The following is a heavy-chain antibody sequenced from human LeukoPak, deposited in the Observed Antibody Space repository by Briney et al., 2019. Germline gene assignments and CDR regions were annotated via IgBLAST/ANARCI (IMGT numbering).Heavy chain of an antibody. D-gene: IGHD3-22*01. V-gene: IGHV1-69*06. Sequence: AAVKVSCKSSGYTFNGYYMHWVRQAPGQGLEWLGGIIPVFGTTTYAQKFQAKVTMTADKSTNTAYLEISSLTSDDTAVYYCARCSPGDSSNFYAVLQYWGQGTQVTVSS. J-gene: IGHJ4*02. CDR3: ARCSPGDSSNFYAVLQY. CDR2: IIPVFGTT. CDR1: GYTFNGYY.